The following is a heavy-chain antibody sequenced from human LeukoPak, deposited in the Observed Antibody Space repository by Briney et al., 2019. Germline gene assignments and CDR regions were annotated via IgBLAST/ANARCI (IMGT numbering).Heavy chain of an antibody. V-gene: IGHV3-30*03. J-gene: IGHJ4*02. CDR2: ISYDGSNK. D-gene: IGHD3-3*01. CDR1: GFTFSSYG. CDR3: ARTPRRIGFWSGYPLDY. Sequence: GGSLRLSCAASGFTFSSYGMHWVRQAPGKGLEWVAVISYDGSNKYYADSVKGRFTISRDNSKNTLYLQMNSLRAEDTAVYYCARTPRRIGFWSGYPLDYWGQGTLVTVSS.